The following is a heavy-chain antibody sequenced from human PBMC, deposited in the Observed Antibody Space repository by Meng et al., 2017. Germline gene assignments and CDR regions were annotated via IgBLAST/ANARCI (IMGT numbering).Heavy chain of an antibody. D-gene: IGHD2-15*01. Sequence: ASVKVSCKASGYTFTGYYMHWVRQAPGQGLEWMGRINPNSGGTNYAQKFQGRVTMTRDTSISTAYMELGRLRSDDTAMYYCARDQAETDIGDAFDFWGQGTMVTVSS. CDR3: ARDQAETDIGDAFDF. V-gene: IGHV1-2*06. CDR2: INPNSGGT. J-gene: IGHJ3*01. CDR1: GYTFTGYY.